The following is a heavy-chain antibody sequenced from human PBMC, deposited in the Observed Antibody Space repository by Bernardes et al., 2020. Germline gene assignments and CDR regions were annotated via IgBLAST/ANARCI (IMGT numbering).Heavy chain of an antibody. CDR3: AKRVVHQTYYYDTRGTRLNNWFDP. V-gene: IGHV3-30*18. D-gene: IGHD3-22*01. Sequence: GGYLRLSCAASGFTFSDYGMHWVRKAPGKGLEWLAFISYDGNNKYYADSVKGRFTISRDNSKNTLYLQMNSLRAEDSAVYFCAKRVVHQTYYYDTRGTRLNNWFDPWGQGTLVTVSS. CDR1: GFTFSDYG. CDR2: ISYDGNNK. J-gene: IGHJ5*02.